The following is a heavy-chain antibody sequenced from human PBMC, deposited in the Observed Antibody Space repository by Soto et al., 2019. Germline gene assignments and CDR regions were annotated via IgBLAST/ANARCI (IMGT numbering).Heavy chain of an antibody. CDR3: AHRAGYDILTGYSHFDY. CDR2: VYWNDDK. Sequence: SGPTLVNPTQTLTLTFTFSGVSLITSLGCVGWIRHPPGKALEWLALVYWNDDKRYSPSLKSRLTITKDTSKNQVVLTMTNMDPVDTATYYCAHRAGYDILTGYSHFDYWGQGTLVTVSS. D-gene: IGHD3-9*01. J-gene: IGHJ4*02. V-gene: IGHV2-5*01. CDR1: GVSLITSLGC.